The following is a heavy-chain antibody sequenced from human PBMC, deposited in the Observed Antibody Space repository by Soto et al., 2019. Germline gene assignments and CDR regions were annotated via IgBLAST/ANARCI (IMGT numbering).Heavy chain of an antibody. V-gene: IGHV3-9*01. J-gene: IGHJ6*03. CDR2: ISWNSGSI. CDR3: AKESNYYYYMDV. CDR1: GFTFDDYA. Sequence: GGSLRLSCAASGFTFDDYAMHWVRQAPGKGLEWVSGISWNSGSIGYADSVKGRFTISRDNAKNSLYLQMNSLRAEDTALYYCAKESNYYYYMDVWGKGTTVTVSS.